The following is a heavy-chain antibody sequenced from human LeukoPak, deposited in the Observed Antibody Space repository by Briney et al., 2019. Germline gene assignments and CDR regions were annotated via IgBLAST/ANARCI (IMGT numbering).Heavy chain of an antibody. CDR2: IYYSGST. Sequence: SETLSLTCAVSGGSISSSNWWSWIRQPPGKGLEWFGSIYYSGSTYYNPSLKSRVTISVDTSKNQFSLKLSSVTAADTAVYYCARVSWFDELPSYWGQGTLVSVSS. D-gene: IGHD3-10*01. V-gene: IGHV4-4*02. J-gene: IGHJ4*02. CDR3: ARVSWFDELPSY. CDR1: GGSISSSNW.